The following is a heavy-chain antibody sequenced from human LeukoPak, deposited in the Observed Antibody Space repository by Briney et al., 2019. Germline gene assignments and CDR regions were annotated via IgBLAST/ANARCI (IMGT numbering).Heavy chain of an antibody. CDR3: ASEAVPYGMDV. CDR1: GYTFDTSS. CDR2: ISAYNGNT. J-gene: IGHJ6*02. Sequence: ASVKVSCKAFGYTFDTSSITWVRQAPGQGLEWMGWISAYNGNTNYAQKLQGRVTMTTDTSTSTAYMELRSLRSDDTAVYYCASEAVPYGMDVWGQGTTVTVSS. V-gene: IGHV1-18*01. D-gene: IGHD6-19*01.